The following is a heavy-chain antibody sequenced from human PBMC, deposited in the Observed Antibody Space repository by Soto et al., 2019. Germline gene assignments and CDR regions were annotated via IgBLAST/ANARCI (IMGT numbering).Heavy chain of an antibody. J-gene: IGHJ4*02. CDR1: GGSISSGGYY. CDR3: ARDDRVSRFPSFDY. V-gene: IGHV4-31*03. D-gene: IGHD6-13*01. CDR2: IYYSGST. Sequence: PSETLSLTCTVSGGSISSGGYYWSWIRQHPGKGLEWIGYIYYSGSTYYNPSLKSRVTISVDTSKNQFSLKLSSVTAADTAVYYCARDDRVSRFPSFDYWGQGTLVTVSS.